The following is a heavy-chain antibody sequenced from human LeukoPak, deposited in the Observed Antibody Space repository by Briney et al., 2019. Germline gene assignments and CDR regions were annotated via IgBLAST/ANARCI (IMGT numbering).Heavy chain of an antibody. CDR2: IWYDGSNK. J-gene: IGHJ5*02. CDR3: AKEITTVTIGGWFDP. CDR1: GFTFSSYG. Sequence: GGSLRLSCAASGFTFSSYGMHWVRQAPGKGLEWVAVIWYDGSNKYYADSVKGRFTISRDNSKKIVYLQMNSLRVDDTAIYYCAKEITTVTIGGWFDPWGQGTLVTVSS. V-gene: IGHV3-33*06. D-gene: IGHD4-17*01.